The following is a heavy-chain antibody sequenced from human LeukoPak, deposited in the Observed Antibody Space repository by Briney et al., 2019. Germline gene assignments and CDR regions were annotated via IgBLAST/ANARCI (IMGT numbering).Heavy chain of an antibody. J-gene: IGHJ4*02. CDR3: ARDQRSTSCYDY. D-gene: IGHD2-2*01. V-gene: IGHV4-59*01. CDR1: GGSISSYY. Sequence: SETLSLTCTVSGGSISSYYWSWIRQPPGKGLEWIGYIYYSGNTNYNPSLKSRVTISVDTSKNQFSLRLNSVTAADTAVYYCARDQRSTSCYDYWGQGTLVTVSS. CDR2: IYYSGNT.